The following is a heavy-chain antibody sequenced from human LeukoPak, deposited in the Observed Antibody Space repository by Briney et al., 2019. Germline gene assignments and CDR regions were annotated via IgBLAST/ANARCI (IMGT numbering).Heavy chain of an antibody. CDR2: ISYDGSNK. V-gene: IGHV3-30-3*01. J-gene: IGHJ4*02. D-gene: IGHD4-23*01. CDR1: GFTFSSYA. CDR3: AKAHGGWLSPLDY. Sequence: PGGSLRLSCAASGFTFSSYAMHWVRQAPGKGLEWVAVISYDGSNKYYADSVKGRFTISRDNAKNSLYLQMNSLRAEDTALYYCAKAHGGWLSPLDYWGQGTLVTVSS.